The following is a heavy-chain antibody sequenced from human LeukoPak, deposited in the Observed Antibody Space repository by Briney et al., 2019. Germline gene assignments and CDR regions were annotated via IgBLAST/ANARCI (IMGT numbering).Heavy chain of an antibody. CDR1: GFTVSNNY. D-gene: IGHD6-13*01. V-gene: IGHV3-53*01. J-gene: IGHJ4*02. CDR2: IYSGGST. CDR3: ARDPPGIAASVSGG. Sequence: GGSLRLSCTASGFTVSNNYMNWVRQAPGKGLEWVSLIYSGGSTHCADSVKGRFTISRDNSKNTLYLQMNSLRVEDTAVYYCARDPPGIAASVSGGWGQGTLVTDSS.